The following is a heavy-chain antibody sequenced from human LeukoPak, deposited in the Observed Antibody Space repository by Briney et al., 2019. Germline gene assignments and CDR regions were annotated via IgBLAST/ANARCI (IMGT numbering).Heavy chain of an antibody. D-gene: IGHD3-22*01. CDR1: GTTLINYG. Sequence: PRGCLRLSFVISGTTLINYGMRSVRPAPGKGRGWDAGISGSGGSTTYADSVKGQFTITRDNPKNTLYLQMNCLRAEDTAVYFCAKRGVVIRVILVGFHKEAYYFDTWVQGALVTVSS. J-gene: IGHJ4*02. V-gene: IGHV3-23*01. CDR3: AKRGVVIRVILVGFHKEAYYFDT. CDR2: ISGSGGST.